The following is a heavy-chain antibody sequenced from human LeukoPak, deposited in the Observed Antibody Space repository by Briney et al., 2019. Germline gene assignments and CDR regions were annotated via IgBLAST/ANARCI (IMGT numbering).Heavy chain of an antibody. J-gene: IGHJ6*04. CDR1: GFTFSSYA. Sequence: GGSLRLSCAASGFTFSSYAMSWVRQAPGKGLEWVSAISGSGGSTYYADSVKGRFTISRDNSKNTLYLQMNSLRAEDTAVYYCAKASPVWSGYNDPSMDVWGKGTTVTVSS. V-gene: IGHV3-23*01. CDR2: ISGSGGST. CDR3: AKASPVWSGYNDPSMDV. D-gene: IGHD3-3*01.